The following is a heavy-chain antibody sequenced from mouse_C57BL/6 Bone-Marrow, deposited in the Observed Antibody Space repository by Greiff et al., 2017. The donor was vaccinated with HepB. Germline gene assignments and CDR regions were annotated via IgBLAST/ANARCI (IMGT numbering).Heavy chain of an antibody. CDR1: GYTFTSYG. J-gene: IGHJ3*01. CDR2: IYPRSGNT. Sequence: VNVVESGAELARPGASVKLSCKASGYTFTSYGISWVKQRTGQGLEWIGEIYPRSGNTYYNEKFKGKATLTADKSSSTAYMELRSLTAEDSAVYYCARADRREDWGQGTQVTVSA. CDR3: ARADRRED. V-gene: IGHV1-81*01.